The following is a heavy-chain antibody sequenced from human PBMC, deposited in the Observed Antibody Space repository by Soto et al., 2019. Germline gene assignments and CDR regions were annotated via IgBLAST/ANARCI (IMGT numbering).Heavy chain of an antibody. D-gene: IGHD1-1*01. J-gene: IGHJ4*02. CDR2: IDWDDDK. CDR3: ARLSTSRYFIDH. Sequence: SGPTLVNPTQTLTLTCTFSGFSLSTSGMCVSWIRQPPGKALEWLARIDWDDDKYYDTSPKTRLIISKDTSRNQVVLTMTNMDPVDTATYFCARLSTSRYFIDHWGLGTLVTVSS. V-gene: IGHV2-70*11. CDR1: GFSLSTSGMC.